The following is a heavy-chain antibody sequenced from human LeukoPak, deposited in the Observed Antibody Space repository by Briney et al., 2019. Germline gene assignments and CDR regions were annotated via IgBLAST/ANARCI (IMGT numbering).Heavy chain of an antibody. J-gene: IGHJ4*02. CDR2: IYYSGST. CDR3: ATIAAAGTGYFDY. CDR1: GGSLSSYY. D-gene: IGHD6-13*01. V-gene: IGHV4-59*08. Sequence: SETLSLTRTVSGGSLSSYYWRWIRQPPGKGLEWVGYIYYSGSTNYNPSLKSRVTISVDTSKNQFSLKLSSVTVADTAVYYCATIAAAGTGYFDYGGQGTLVTVSS.